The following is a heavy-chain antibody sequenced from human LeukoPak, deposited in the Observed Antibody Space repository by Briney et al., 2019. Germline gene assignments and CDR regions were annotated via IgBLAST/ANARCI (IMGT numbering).Heavy chain of an antibody. V-gene: IGHV3-23*01. Sequence: GALRLSFAASGFTFSDYAMNWVRQAPGKGLEWVSTLRVSDGNTFYTDSVKGRFTISRDNSKNTLYLQMNSLRGEDTAIYYCAKGFRTTMVRGVIITPYYFDYWGQGTLVTVSS. CDR2: LRVSDGNT. D-gene: IGHD3-10*01. CDR3: AKGFRTTMVRGVIITPYYFDY. CDR1: GFTFSDYA. J-gene: IGHJ4*02.